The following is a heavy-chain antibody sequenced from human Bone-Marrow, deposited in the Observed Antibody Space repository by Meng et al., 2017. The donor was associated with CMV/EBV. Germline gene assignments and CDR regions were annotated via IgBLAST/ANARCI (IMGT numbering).Heavy chain of an antibody. Sequence: SETLSLTCTVSGASIRGYYWSWIRQPPGKGLEWIGYIVDSGNTNYIPSLKSRLTMSVDTSKNQFSLELSSVTAADTAVYYCALGSPNNGWYQLDYWGHGTLVTVSS. V-gene: IGHV4-59*03. D-gene: IGHD6-19*01. J-gene: IGHJ4*01. CDR3: ALGSPNNGWYQLDY. CDR1: GASIRGYY. CDR2: IVDSGNT.